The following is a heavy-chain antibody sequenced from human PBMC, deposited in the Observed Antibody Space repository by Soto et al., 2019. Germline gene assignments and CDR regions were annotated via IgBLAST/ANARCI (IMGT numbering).Heavy chain of an antibody. CDR1: GGSFSGYY. CDR3: ARGSGPTVMDY. J-gene: IGHJ4*02. D-gene: IGHD4-17*01. CDR2: INPDGAT. Sequence: PSETLSLTCAVYGGSFSGYYWDWIRQPPGKGLEWIGEINPDGATNYTPSLRGRVTISIDTSRNQFSLKLSSVTAADTAVYYCARGSGPTVMDYWGQGTLVTVSS. V-gene: IGHV4-34*01.